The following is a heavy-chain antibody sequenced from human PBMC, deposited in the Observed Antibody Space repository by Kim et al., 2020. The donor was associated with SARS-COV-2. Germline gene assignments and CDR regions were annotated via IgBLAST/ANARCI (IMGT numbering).Heavy chain of an antibody. D-gene: IGHD4-17*01. V-gene: IGHV3-7*01. CDR2: IKKDGSEK. CDR3: ARDNGVYGVDAFDI. J-gene: IGHJ3*02. CDR1: GCPFSSYG. Sequence: GGSLRPPCAPAGCPFSSYGMGGVRHAPGKWLEWVANIKKDGSEKYHVDSGKGRFTISRDNAKNSLYLQMNSLRAEDTAVYYCARDNGVYGVDAFDIWGQWTMVAVSS.